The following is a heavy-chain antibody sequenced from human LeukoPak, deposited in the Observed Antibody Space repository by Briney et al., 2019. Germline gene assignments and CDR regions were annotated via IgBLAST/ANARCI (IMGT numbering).Heavy chain of an antibody. CDR3: ARAPRTYYYDSSGYYF. CDR1: GYTFTSYG. V-gene: IGHV1-18*01. J-gene: IGHJ4*02. D-gene: IGHD3-22*01. CDR2: ISAYNGNT. Sequence: ASVKVSCKASGYTFTSYGISWVRQAPGQGLEWMGWISAYNGNTNYAQKLQGRVTMTTDTSTSTAYVELRSLRSDDTAVYYCARAPRTYYYDSSGYYFWGQGTLVTVSS.